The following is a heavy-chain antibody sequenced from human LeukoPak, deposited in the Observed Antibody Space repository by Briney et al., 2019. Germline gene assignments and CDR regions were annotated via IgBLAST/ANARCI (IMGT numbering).Heavy chain of an antibody. CDR2: IFYYGST. CDR3: ARGRGDFIIFDY. J-gene: IGHJ4*02. D-gene: IGHD2-21*02. CDR1: GAPISSYY. Sequence: SETLSLTCTVSGAPISSYYWSWIRQPPGKGLEWIGYIFYYGSTNYNPSLKSRVTISVDTSKNQFSLKLKSVTAADTAVYYCARGRGDFIIFDYWGQGTLVTVSS. V-gene: IGHV4-59*01.